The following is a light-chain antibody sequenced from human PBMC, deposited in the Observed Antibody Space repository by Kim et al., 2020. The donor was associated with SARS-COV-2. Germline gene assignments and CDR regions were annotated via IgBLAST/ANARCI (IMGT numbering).Light chain of an antibody. V-gene: IGKV1-NL1*01. CDR2: AAS. Sequence: ASVGDRVTIPCRASQGISTSLAWYQQKPGKAPELLVYAASRLQSGVPSRFSGSGSGTAFTLTIHSLPPEDFATYYCQQYYRTPWTFGQGTKVDIK. CDR3: QQYYRTPWT. CDR1: QGISTS. J-gene: IGKJ1*01.